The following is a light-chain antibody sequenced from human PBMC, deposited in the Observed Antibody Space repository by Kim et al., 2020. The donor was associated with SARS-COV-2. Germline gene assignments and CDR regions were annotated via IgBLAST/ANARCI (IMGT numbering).Light chain of an antibody. V-gene: IGLV4-69*01. CDR3: QTWGTGTWV. Sequence: QLVLTQSPSASASLGASVKFTCTLNSERSGFAIAWHQQRPEKGPRFLMKVNSDGSQIKGDGVPDRFSGSSSGTERYLTISSLQSDDEADYYCQTWGTGTWVFGGGTQLTVL. CDR1: SERSGFA. J-gene: IGLJ3*02. CDR2: VNSDGSQ.